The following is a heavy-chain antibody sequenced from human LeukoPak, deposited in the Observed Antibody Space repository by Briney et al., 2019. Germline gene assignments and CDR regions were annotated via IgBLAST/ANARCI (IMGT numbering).Heavy chain of an antibody. J-gene: IGHJ4*02. CDR1: GFTFSGAW. Sequence: GGSLRPSCTASGFTFSGAWMTWVRQAPGKGLEWVANIREDGTEKNYVDSVKGRFTISRDNAKNSLFLQMSNLRDDDTAIYYCARHVGLSFWGQGTLVTVSS. V-gene: IGHV3-7*01. D-gene: IGHD1-26*01. CDR2: IREDGTEK. CDR3: ARHVGLSF.